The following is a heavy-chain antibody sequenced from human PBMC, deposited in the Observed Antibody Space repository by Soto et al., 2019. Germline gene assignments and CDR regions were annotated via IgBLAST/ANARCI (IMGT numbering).Heavy chain of an antibody. D-gene: IGHD5-12*01. J-gene: IGHJ6*02. CDR1: GYTFTSYD. CDR3: ARWLDGYYYYGMDV. V-gene: IGHV1-8*01. Sequence: QVQLVQSGAEVKKPGASVKVSCKASGYTFTSYDINWVRQATGQGLEWMGWMNPNSGNTGYAQKFQGRVTMTRNTSISTAYMEMSSLRSEDTAVYYCARWLDGYYYYGMDVWCQGTTVTVSS. CDR2: MNPNSGNT.